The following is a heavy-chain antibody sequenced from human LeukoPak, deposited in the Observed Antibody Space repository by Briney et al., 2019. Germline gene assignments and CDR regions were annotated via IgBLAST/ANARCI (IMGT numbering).Heavy chain of an antibody. CDR3: ARDILTGYLVYGMDV. CDR2: ISYDGSNK. CDR1: GFTFSSYA. D-gene: IGHD3-9*01. Sequence: GGSLRLSCAASGFTFSSYAMHWVRQAPGKGLEWVAVISYDGSNKYYADSVKGRFTISRDNSKNTLYLQMNSLRAEDTAVYYCARDILTGYLVYGMDVWGQGTTVTVSS. V-gene: IGHV3-30-3*01. J-gene: IGHJ6*02.